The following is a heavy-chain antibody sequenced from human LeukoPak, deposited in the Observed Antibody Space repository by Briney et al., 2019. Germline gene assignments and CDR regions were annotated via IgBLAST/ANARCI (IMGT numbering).Heavy chain of an antibody. Sequence: ASVKVSCKASGYTFTSYGISWVRQASGQGLEWMGGIIPIFGTANYAQKFQGRVTITADESTSTAYMELSSLRSEGTAVYYCARVQELTYYYYYGMDVWAKGPRSPSP. CDR1: GYTFTSYG. J-gene: IGHJ6*02. CDR2: IIPIFGTA. CDR3: ARVQELTYYYYYGMDV. V-gene: IGHV1-69*13. D-gene: IGHD1-1*01.